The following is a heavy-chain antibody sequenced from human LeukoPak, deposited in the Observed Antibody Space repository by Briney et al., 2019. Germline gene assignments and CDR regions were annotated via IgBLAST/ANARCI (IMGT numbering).Heavy chain of an antibody. V-gene: IGHV4-59*01. Sequence: SETLSLTCTVSGGSISSYYWNWIRQPPGKGLEWIGNIHDSGSTNYNPSLKSRVTISVDTSKNEISLKLSSVTAADTAVYYCARDKGPCCYFDLWGRGTLVTVSS. CDR1: GGSISSYY. J-gene: IGHJ2*01. CDR3: ARDKGPCCYFDL. CDR2: IHDSGST.